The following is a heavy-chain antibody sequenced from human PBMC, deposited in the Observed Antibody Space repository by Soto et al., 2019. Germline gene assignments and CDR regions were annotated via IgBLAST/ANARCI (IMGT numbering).Heavy chain of an antibody. CDR1: GFTFSSYA. Sequence: PGGSLRLSCAASGFTFSSYAMSWVRQAPGKGLEWVSAISGSGGSTYYADSVKGRFTISRDNSKNTLYLQMNSLRAEDTAVYYCAFPGPYYDSSGYYPTEDYWGQGTLVTVSS. CDR2: ISGSGGST. V-gene: IGHV3-23*01. J-gene: IGHJ4*02. D-gene: IGHD3-22*01. CDR3: AFPGPYYDSSGYYPTEDY.